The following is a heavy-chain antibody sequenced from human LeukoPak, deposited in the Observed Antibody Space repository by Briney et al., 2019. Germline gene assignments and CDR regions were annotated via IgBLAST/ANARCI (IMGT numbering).Heavy chain of an antibody. CDR1: GDSISGSGWH. CDR3: ARDPPEGYDSSAPLWAFDI. Sequence: SETLSLTCTVSGDSISGSGWHWSWLRQSRGKGLEWIGYIYHNGGAYYSPSLNSRVTISIDRFKNQFSLNLRSVSGADTAVYYCARDPPEGYDSSAPLWAFDIWGQGTMVTVSS. CDR2: IYHNGGA. J-gene: IGHJ3*02. D-gene: IGHD3-22*01. V-gene: IGHV4-30-2*06.